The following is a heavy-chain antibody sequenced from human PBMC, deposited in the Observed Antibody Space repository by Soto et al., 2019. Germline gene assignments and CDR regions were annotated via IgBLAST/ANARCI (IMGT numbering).Heavy chain of an antibody. CDR3: ARGPTIFLGYGMDV. V-gene: IGHV4-59*01. CDR1: GGSISSYY. Sequence: SETLSLTCTVSGGSISSYYWSWIRQPPGKGLEWIGYIYYSGSTNYNPSLKSRVTISVDTSKNKFSLKLSSVTAADTAVYYCARGPTIFLGYGMDVWGKGTTATDSS. J-gene: IGHJ6*04. D-gene: IGHD3-3*01. CDR2: IYYSGST.